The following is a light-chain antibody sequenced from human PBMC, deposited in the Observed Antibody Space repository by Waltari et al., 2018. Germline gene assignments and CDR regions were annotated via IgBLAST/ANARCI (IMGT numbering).Light chain of an antibody. CDR3: QLRIKWPPEIT. J-gene: IGKJ5*01. V-gene: IGKV3-11*01. CDR2: DTS. CDR1: QSVDSY. Sequence: EIVLTQSPVTLSLSPGERATLSCRASQSVDSYLAWYQQKRGQPPRLLIYDTSNRATGIPAMFSGSGSGTDFTLTISSLEPDDFAVYFCQLRIKWPPEITFGQGTRLEIK.